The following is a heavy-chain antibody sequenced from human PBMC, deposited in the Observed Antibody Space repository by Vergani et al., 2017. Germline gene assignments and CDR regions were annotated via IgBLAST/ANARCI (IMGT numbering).Heavy chain of an antibody. D-gene: IGHD3-10*01. Sequence: QLTLKESGPTLVKPTQTLTLTCTFSGLSISTSGVGVGWIRQPPGKALEWLALIYWNDDKRYSPSLKSRLTITKDTSKNQVVLTMTNMDPVDTATYYCSHRGPGPYYYGSGSYNWFDPWGQGTLVTVSA. CDR2: IYWNDDK. CDR1: GLSISTSGVG. J-gene: IGHJ5*02. V-gene: IGHV2-5*01. CDR3: SHRGPGPYYYGSGSYNWFDP.